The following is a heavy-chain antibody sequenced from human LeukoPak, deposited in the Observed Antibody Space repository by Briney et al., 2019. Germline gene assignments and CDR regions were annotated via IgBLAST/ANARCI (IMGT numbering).Heavy chain of an antibody. D-gene: IGHD3-10*01. CDR1: GYSFTSYW. Sequence: GESLKTSCKGSGYSFTSYWIGWVRQMPGKGPEWMGIIYPGDSDTRYSPSFQGQVTISADKSISTAYLQWSSLKASDTAMYYCARQSYGSGSYYLIWGQGTLVTVSS. J-gene: IGHJ4*02. V-gene: IGHV5-51*01. CDR3: ARQSYGSGSYYLI. CDR2: IYPGDSDT.